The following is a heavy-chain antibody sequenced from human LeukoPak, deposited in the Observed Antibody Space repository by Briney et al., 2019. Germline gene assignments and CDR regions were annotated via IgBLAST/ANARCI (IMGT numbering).Heavy chain of an antibody. CDR1: GFTFSSYA. CDR2: ISGSGGST. Sequence: GGSLRLSCAASGFTFSSYAMSWVRQAPGKGLEWVSAISGSGGSTYYADSVKGRFTISRDNSKNTLYLQMNSLRAEDTAVYYCAKVQPFYYYDSSGYYYFDYWGQGTLVTVYS. J-gene: IGHJ4*02. CDR3: AKVQPFYYYDSSGYYYFDY. V-gene: IGHV3-23*01. D-gene: IGHD3-22*01.